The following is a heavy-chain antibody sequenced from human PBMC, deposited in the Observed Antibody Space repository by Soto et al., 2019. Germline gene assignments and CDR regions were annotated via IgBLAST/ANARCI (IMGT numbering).Heavy chain of an antibody. J-gene: IGHJ6*02. Sequence: ASVKVSCKASGYTFVSYYMHWVRQAPGQGLEWMGIINPSADSTNYAQKFQGRVTMTRDTSTSTVYMELRSLRSEDTAVYYCARPGLYSSSSRGMDVWGQGTTVTVSS. CDR3: ARPGLYSSSSRGMDV. CDR1: GYTFVSYY. D-gene: IGHD6-6*01. CDR2: INPSADST. V-gene: IGHV1-46*01.